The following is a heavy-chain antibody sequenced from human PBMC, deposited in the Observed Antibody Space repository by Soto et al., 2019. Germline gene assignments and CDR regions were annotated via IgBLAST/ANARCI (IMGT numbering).Heavy chain of an antibody. CDR2: IWIDEDTK. J-gene: IGHJ5*02. D-gene: IGHD3-10*01. CDR3: VRGRSFGSGIYYDLGFFAP. CDR1: GFSVSTFR. V-gene: IGHV3-33*01. Sequence: QVQLVESGGGVVQPGKSLRLSCVMSGFSVSTFRMHWVRQAPGKALEWVAVIWIDEDTKYYVDSVKGRFTISKDNSKNTLYLQMDRLRVDDTAIYYCVRGRSFGSGIYYDLGFFAPWGQGTLVTVSS.